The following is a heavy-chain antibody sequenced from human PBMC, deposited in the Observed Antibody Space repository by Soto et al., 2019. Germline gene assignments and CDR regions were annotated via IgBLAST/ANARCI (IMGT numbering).Heavy chain of an antibody. J-gene: IGHJ3*02. CDR2: ISGSGGTT. CDR3: ATETILALPHVGPSFDI. V-gene: IGHV3-23*01. Sequence: EVQLLESGGGLVQPGGSLRLSCAASGFSFSSYAMSWVRQAPGKGLEWVSTISGSGGTTYYADSVKGRFTISRDNSKNTLFLQINSLRGEDTALYYCATETILALPHVGPSFDIWGQGTIVAVSS. D-gene: IGHD2-15*01. CDR1: GFSFSSYA.